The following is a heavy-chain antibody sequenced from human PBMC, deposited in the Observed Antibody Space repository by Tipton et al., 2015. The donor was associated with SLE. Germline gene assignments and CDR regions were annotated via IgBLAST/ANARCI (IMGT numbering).Heavy chain of an antibody. CDR2: IYHSGST. D-gene: IGHD5-12*01. V-gene: IGHV4-38-2*01. J-gene: IGHJ1*01. CDR3: ATNGHGETYEFFTEYLRH. Sequence: TLSLTCAVSGYSISSGYYRGWIRQTPGKGLEWIGCIYHSGSTYYNPSLKSRDTISVDTSNNQSSLKLSSVTAADTAVYYCATNGHGETYEFFTEYLRHWGQGTLVTVSS. CDR1: GYSISSGYY.